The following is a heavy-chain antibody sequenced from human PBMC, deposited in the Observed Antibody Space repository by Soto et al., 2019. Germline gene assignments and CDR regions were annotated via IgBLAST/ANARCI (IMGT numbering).Heavy chain of an antibody. Sequence: GGSLRLSCAASGFTFSSYSMNWVRQAPGKGLEWVSSISSSSSYIYYADSVKGRFTISRDNAKNSLYLQMNSLRAEDTALYHCAREAVPAALGLDWFDPWGQGTRVTVSS. CDR1: GFTFSSYS. J-gene: IGHJ5*02. CDR2: ISSSSSYI. CDR3: AREAVPAALGLDWFDP. V-gene: IGHV3-21*04. D-gene: IGHD2-2*01.